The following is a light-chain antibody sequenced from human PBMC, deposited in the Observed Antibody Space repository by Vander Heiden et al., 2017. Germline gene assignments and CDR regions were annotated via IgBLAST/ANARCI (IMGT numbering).Light chain of an antibody. V-gene: IGKV3-20*01. Sequence: EIVLTPFPGTLSLAPGESATLSSRARQSVRSRYLAWYQQKPGQAPRLLVYGAFTRDTGIPDRFSGSGSGTDFTLTITRLEPEDFAPYYCQQYSDSPYTFGQGAKLEIK. CDR1: QSVRSRY. CDR2: GAF. CDR3: QQYSDSPYT. J-gene: IGKJ2*01.